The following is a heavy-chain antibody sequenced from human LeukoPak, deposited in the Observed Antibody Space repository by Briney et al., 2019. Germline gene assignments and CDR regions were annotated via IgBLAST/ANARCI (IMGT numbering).Heavy chain of an antibody. CDR1: GYTFTNYA. CDR2: ISVYSDDT. V-gene: IGHV1-18*01. CDR3: AREADSSGYFFRPDY. Sequence: ASVKVSCKASGYTFTNYAISWVRQAPGQGLEWMGWISVYSDDTKSAQNLQGRITMTKDPSTSTAYMELRSLRSDDTAVYYCAREADSSGYFFRPDYWGQGTLVTVSS. J-gene: IGHJ4*02. D-gene: IGHD3-22*01.